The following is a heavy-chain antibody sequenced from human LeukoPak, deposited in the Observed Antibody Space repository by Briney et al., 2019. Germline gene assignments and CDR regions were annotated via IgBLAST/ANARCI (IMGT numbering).Heavy chain of an antibody. Sequence: GGSLRLSCAASGFTFSSYWMHWVRQAPGKGLVWVSRINNDGSSTIYADSVKGRFTISRDNAKNTLYLQMNSLRAEDTAVYYCARGNYHAFDIWGQGTMVTVSS. CDR1: GFTFSSYW. V-gene: IGHV3-74*01. J-gene: IGHJ3*02. CDR2: INNDGSST. CDR3: ARGNYHAFDI. D-gene: IGHD3-22*01.